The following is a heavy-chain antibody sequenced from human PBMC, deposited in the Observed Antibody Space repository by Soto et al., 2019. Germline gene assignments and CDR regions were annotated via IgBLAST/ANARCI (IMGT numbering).Heavy chain of an antibody. CDR1: GFTFSSYS. D-gene: IGHD3-10*01. Sequence: GGSLRLSCAASGFTFSSYSMNWVRQAPGKGLEWVSYISSSSSTIYYADSVKGRFTISRDNAKNSLYLQTNSLRAEDTAVYYCARDYAPDYYGSGSYYDAFDIWGQGTMVTVSS. CDR2: ISSSSSTI. V-gene: IGHV3-48*01. CDR3: ARDYAPDYYGSGSYYDAFDI. J-gene: IGHJ3*02.